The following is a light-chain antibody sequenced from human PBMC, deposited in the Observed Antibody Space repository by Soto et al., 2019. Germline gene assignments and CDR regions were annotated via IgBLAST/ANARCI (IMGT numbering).Light chain of an antibody. J-gene: IGKJ1*01. V-gene: IGKV3-11*01. CDR2: DAS. CDR1: QSVSNY. CDR3: QQRSNWPWT. Sequence: EIVLTQSPATLSLSPGERATLSCRTGQSVSNYLAWYQQKLGQAPRLLIYDASKRATGIPARFSGSGSGTDFTLTISSLEAEDFAVYYCQQRSNWPWTCGQGTKVEFK.